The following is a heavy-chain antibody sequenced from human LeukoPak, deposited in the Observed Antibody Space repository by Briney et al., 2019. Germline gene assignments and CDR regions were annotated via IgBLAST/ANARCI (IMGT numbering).Heavy chain of an antibody. CDR1: GFTLSSYT. J-gene: IGHJ6*03. V-gene: IGHV3-7*01. CDR3: ARATWDPNYYYYMDV. D-gene: IGHD1-26*01. Sequence: PGGSLRLSCAASGFTLSSYTMNWVRQAPGKGLEWVANIKQDGSEKYYVDSVKGRFTISRDNAKNSLFLQMNSLRAEDTAVYFCARATWDPNYYYYMDVWGKGTTVTISS. CDR2: IKQDGSEK.